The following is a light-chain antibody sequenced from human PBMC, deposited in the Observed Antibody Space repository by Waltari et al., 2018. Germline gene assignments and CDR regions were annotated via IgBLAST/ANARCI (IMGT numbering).Light chain of an antibody. V-gene: IGLV1-51*01. CDR2: DNE. CDR1: TSNIGHYY. J-gene: IGLJ2*01. CDR3: ATWDNSLRNVV. Sequence: QSVLTQPPSVSAAPGQKVTISCSGSTSNIGHYYVSWYHQVPGEAPKLLIFDNEKRPARNPYPVPASTSGNSTTLGIPGLQTGDEADYYCATWDNSLRNVVFGGGTKLTVL.